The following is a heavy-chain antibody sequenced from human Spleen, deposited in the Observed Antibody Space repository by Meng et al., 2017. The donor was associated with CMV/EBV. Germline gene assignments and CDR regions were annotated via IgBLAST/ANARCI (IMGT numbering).Heavy chain of an antibody. Sequence: SGSPFISYDIHGVRRATGQGREWMGWMNPESGNTGYAQKFQGRVTMTRNSSINTAYMELSGLTSEDTAVYYCARARVITIFDRNIGYWGQGSLVTVSS. CDR3: ARARVITIFDRNIGY. CDR2: MNPESGNT. V-gene: IGHV1-8*01. D-gene: IGHD2/OR15-2a*01. J-gene: IGHJ1*01. CDR1: GSPFISYD.